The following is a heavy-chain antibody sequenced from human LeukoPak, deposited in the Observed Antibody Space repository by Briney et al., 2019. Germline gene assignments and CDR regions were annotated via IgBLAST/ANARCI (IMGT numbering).Heavy chain of an antibody. D-gene: IGHD6-13*01. Sequence: ASVTVSRTASGYTFTSYGISWVRQAPGQGLEWMGWISAYNGNTNYAQKLQGRVTMTTDTSTSTAYMELRSLRSDDTAVYYCASRLVQAAADTHGAFDIWGQGTMVTVSS. V-gene: IGHV1-18*01. CDR2: ISAYNGNT. CDR3: ASRLVQAAADTHGAFDI. CDR1: GYTFTSYG. J-gene: IGHJ3*02.